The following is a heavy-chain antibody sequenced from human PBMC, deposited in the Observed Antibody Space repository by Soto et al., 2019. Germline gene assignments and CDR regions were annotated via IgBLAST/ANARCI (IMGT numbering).Heavy chain of an antibody. J-gene: IGHJ5*02. CDR1: GVTFSTYA. D-gene: IGHD4-17*01. V-gene: IGHV3-23*01. CDR2: ISGSGANT. CDR3: AKGGTTVTTATAS. Sequence: GGFLRLSCAASGVTFSTYAMTWVRQAPGKGPEWVSGISGSGANTYYADSVKGRFTISRDNSKNTLSLQMNSLRAEDTAVYYCAKGGTTVTTATASWGQGTLVTVSS.